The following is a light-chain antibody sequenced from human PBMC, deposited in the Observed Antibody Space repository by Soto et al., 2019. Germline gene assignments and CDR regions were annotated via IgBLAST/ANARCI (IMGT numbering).Light chain of an antibody. CDR2: DAS. V-gene: IGKV3-11*01. CDR3: RRHSNWPPEVT. CDR1: QSVRSS. J-gene: IGKJ3*01. Sequence: EIVLTQSPDTLSLSPGERATLSCRASQSVRSSLAWYQQKPGQAPRLLIYDASNRATGIPARFSGSGSGPDCPLTISSLEPEDVEVYYCRRHSNWPPEVTFGPGTKVDIK.